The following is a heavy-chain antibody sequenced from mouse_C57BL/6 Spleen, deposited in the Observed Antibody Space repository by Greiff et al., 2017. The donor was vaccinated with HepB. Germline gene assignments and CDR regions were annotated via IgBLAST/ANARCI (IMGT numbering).Heavy chain of an antibody. CDR3: AREISSLDY. V-gene: IGHV1-82*01. Sequence: QVQLQQSGPELVKPGASVKISCKASGYAFSSSWMNWVKQRPGKGLEWIGRTYPGDGDTNYNGKFKGKATLTADKSSSTAYMQLSSLTSEDSAVYFCAREISSLDYWGQGTTLTVSS. J-gene: IGHJ2*01. CDR2: TYPGDGDT. CDR1: GYAFSSSW.